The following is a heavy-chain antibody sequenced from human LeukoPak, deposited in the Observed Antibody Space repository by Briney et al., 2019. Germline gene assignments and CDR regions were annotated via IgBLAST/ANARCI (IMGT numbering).Heavy chain of an antibody. CDR3: ARLSKGRYFDYFFDY. J-gene: IGHJ4*02. CDR1: GGSVSSGNYF. Sequence: PSETLSLTCSVTGGSVSSGNYFWGWIRQPPGKGLEWIGNINYLGGTAYNPSLKSRVTTSVDTSKHQFSLKLTSVTAADTAVYYCARLSKGRYFDYFFDYWGQGTLVTVSS. CDR2: INYLGGT. V-gene: IGHV4-39*01. D-gene: IGHD3-9*01.